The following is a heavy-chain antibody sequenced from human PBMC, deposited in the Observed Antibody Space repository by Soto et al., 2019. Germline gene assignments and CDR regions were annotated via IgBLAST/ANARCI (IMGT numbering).Heavy chain of an antibody. V-gene: IGHV1-18*01. CDR3: ARDGRITMVRGAEPDYYYYGMDV. Sequence: ASVKVSCKASGYTFTSYGISWVRQAPGQGLEWMGWISAYNGNTNYAQKLQGRVTMTTDTSTSTAYMELRSLRSDDTAVYYCARDGRITMVRGAEPDYYYYGMDVWGQGTTVTVPS. J-gene: IGHJ6*02. D-gene: IGHD3-10*01. CDR2: ISAYNGNT. CDR1: GYTFTSYG.